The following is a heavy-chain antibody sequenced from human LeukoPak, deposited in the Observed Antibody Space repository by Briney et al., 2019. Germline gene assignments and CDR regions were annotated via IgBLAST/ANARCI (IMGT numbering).Heavy chain of an antibody. Sequence: SVKVSCKASGGTFSSYAISWVRQAPGQGLEWMGRIIPILGIANYAQKFQGRVTITADKSTSTAYMELSSLRSEDTAVYYCARDLSSSTNWFDPWGQGTLVTVSS. D-gene: IGHD6-13*01. V-gene: IGHV1-69*04. CDR2: IIPILGIA. CDR3: ARDLSSSTNWFDP. J-gene: IGHJ5*02. CDR1: GGTFSSYA.